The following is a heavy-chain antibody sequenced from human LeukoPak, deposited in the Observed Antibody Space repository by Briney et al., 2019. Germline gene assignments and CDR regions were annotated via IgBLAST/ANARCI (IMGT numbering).Heavy chain of an antibody. Sequence: ASVKVSCKASGYTFINYGISWVRQAPGQGLEWMAWISPYNGNTNYALKFQGRVTLTTDTSTSTGYMELRSLRSDDTAVCFCARDIFVLSGYVSDYWAQGTLVTVSS. CDR3: ARDIFVLSGYVSDY. CDR2: ISPYNGNT. CDR1: GYTFINYG. J-gene: IGHJ4*02. V-gene: IGHV1-18*01. D-gene: IGHD3-3*01.